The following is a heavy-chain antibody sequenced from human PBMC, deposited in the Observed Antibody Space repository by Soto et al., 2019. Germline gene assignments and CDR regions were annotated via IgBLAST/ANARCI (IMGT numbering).Heavy chain of an antibody. CDR1: GFTFSSYG. J-gene: IGHJ6*02. CDR3: AKIRTPGIAAAGRDYYYRMDV. Sequence: PGGSLRLSCAASGFTFSSYGMHWVRQAPGKGLEWVAVISYDGSNKYYADSVKGRFTISRDNSKNTLYLQMNSLRAEDTAVYYCAKIRTPGIAAAGRDYYYRMDVWGQGTTVTVSS. CDR2: ISYDGSNK. V-gene: IGHV3-30*18. D-gene: IGHD6-13*01.